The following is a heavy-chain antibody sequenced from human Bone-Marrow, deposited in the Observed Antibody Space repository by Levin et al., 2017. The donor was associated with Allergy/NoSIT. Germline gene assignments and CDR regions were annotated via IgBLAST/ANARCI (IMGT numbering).Heavy chain of an antibody. Sequence: SETLSLTCTVSGASITDYYWSWIRQTPGKGLEWIGHIYHSGSTNSNPSLNSRVAISVDTSKKQVSLKLSSVTAADTAVYYCARDLGIAMGSFDHWGQGTPVTVSS. CDR1: GASITDYY. CDR3: ARDLGIAMGSFDH. J-gene: IGHJ4*02. V-gene: IGHV4-59*01. CDR2: IYHSGST. D-gene: IGHD6-19*01.